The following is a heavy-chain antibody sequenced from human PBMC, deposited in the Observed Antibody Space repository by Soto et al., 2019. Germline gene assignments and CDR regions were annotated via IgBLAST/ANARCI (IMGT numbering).Heavy chain of an antibody. CDR1: GFTFSSYE. D-gene: IGHD3-3*02. CDR3: ARSPFLECN. J-gene: IGHJ4*02. Sequence: PGGSLRLSCAASGFTFSSYEMNWVRQAPGKGLEWVSYISSSGNTIYYADSVKSRFTISRDNAKNSLFLQMNSLRVEDTAFYYCARSPFLECNWAQGTLVTVSS. CDR2: ISSSGNTI. V-gene: IGHV3-48*03.